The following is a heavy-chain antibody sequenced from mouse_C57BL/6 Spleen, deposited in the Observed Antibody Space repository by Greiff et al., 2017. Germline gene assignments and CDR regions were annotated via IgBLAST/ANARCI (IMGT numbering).Heavy chain of an antibody. J-gene: IGHJ3*01. CDR2: INYDGSST. D-gene: IGHD2-4*01. Sequence: EVQVVESEGGLVQPGSSMKLSCTASGFTFSDYYMAWVRQVPEKGLEWVANINYDGSSTYYLDSLKSRFIISRDNAKNILYLQMSSLKSEDTATYYCARDDYDGVAYWGQGTLVTVSA. V-gene: IGHV5-16*01. CDR3: ARDDYDGVAY. CDR1: GFTFSDYY.